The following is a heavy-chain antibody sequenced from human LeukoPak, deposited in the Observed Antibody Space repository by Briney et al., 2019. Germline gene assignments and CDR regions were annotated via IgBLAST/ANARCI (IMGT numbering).Heavy chain of an antibody. Sequence: GASVKVSCKASGFTFTNYDINWVRQATGQGLEWMGWMNPINGNTGYAQKFQGRVTMTRDTSISTAYMELRSLTSEDTAVYYCVRDGEGVAISVNYWFDPRGQGTLVTVSS. CDR1: GFTFTNYD. CDR2: MNPINGNT. V-gene: IGHV1-8*01. J-gene: IGHJ5*02. D-gene: IGHD3-10*01. CDR3: VRDGEGVAISVNYWFDP.